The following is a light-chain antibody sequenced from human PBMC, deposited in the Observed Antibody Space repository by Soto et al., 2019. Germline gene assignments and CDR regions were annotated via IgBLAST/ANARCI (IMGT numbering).Light chain of an antibody. Sequence: LTQPASVSGSPGQSITISCTGTSSDVGSYNLVSWYQQHPGKAPKLMIYEVSKRPSGVSNRFSGSKSGDTASLTISGLQAEDEADYYCCSYAGSSPYVFGTGTKVTVL. J-gene: IGLJ1*01. CDR3: CSYAGSSPYV. V-gene: IGLV2-23*02. CDR2: EVS. CDR1: SSDVGSYNL.